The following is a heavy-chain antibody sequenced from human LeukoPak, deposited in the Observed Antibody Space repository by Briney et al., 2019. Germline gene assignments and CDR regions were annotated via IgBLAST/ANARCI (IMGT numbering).Heavy chain of an antibody. CDR2: ISAYNGNT. V-gene: IGHV1-18*01. CDR1: GYTFTSYG. J-gene: IGHJ3*02. D-gene: IGHD4-23*01. CDR3: ARDRIDGGTPCAFDI. Sequence: GASVKVSCKASGYTFTSYGIIWVRQAPGQGLEWMGWISAYNGNTNYAQKLQGRVTMTTDTSTSTAYMELRSLRSDDTAVYYCARDRIDGGTPCAFDIWGQGTMVTVSS.